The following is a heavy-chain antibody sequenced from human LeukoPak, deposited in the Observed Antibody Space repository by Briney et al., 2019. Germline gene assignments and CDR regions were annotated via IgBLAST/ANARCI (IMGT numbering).Heavy chain of an antibody. CDR3: IRVASSGERAKDV. Sequence: SQTLSLTCAISGDSVSSNSAAWNWIRQSPSRGLEWLGRTYYKSKWYTDYALSVKSRIIINPDTSKNQFSLHLNSVTPEDTAVYYCIRVASSGERAKDVWGNGTTVTVSS. CDR1: GDSVSSNSAA. CDR2: TYYKSKWYT. J-gene: IGHJ6*04. D-gene: IGHD6-19*01. V-gene: IGHV6-1*01.